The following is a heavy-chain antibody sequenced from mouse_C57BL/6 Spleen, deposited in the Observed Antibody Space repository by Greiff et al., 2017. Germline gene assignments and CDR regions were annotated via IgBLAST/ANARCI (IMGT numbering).Heavy chain of an antibody. V-gene: IGHV14-3*01. CDR3: ARGITTVPPTGAMDY. CDR2: IDPANGNT. J-gene: IGHJ4*01. D-gene: IGHD1-1*01. Sequence: DVQLQESVAELVRPGASVKLSCTASGFNIKNTYMHWVKQRPEQGLEWIGRIDPANGNTKYAPKFQGKATITADTSSNTAYLQLSSLTSEDTAIYYCARGITTVPPTGAMDYWGQGTSVTVSS. CDR1: GFNIKNTY.